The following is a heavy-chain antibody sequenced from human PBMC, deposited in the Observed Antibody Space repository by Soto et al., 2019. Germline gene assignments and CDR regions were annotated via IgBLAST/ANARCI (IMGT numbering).Heavy chain of an antibody. V-gene: IGHV4-61*08. CDR3: ARVAPFIVGAGFYYYGMDV. J-gene: IGHJ6*02. D-gene: IGHD1-26*01. CDR1: GGSISSGGYY. CDR2: IYYSGST. Sequence: SETLSLTCTASGGSISSGGYYWSWIRQPPGKGLEWIGYIYYSGSTNYNPSLKSRVTISVDTSKNQFSLKLSSVTAADTAVYYCARVAPFIVGAGFYYYGMDVWGQGTTVTVSS.